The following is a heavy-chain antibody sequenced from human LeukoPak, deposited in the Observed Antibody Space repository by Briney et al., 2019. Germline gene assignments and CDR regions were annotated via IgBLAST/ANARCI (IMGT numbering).Heavy chain of an antibody. D-gene: IGHD3-16*01. V-gene: IGHV3-74*01. J-gene: IGHJ6*02. Sequence: GGSLRLSCAASGFTFSSYWMHWVRQAPGKGLVWGSHINTDGSSTSYADSVKGRFTISRDNAKNTLYLQMNSLRAEDTAVYYCARGGGGHSNGMDVWGQGTTVTVSS. CDR3: ARGGGGHSNGMDV. CDR2: INTDGSST. CDR1: GFTFSSYW.